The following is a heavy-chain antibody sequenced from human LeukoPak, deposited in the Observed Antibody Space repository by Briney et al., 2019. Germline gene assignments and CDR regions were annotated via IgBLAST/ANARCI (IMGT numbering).Heavy chain of an antibody. Sequence: EASVKVSCKASGYTFTSYYMHWVRQAPGQGLEWMGRINPNSGNTNYAQKFQGRVTMTRDTSISTAYMELSRLRSDDTAVYYCAREGDYYYDTSGYYYDYWGQGTLVTVSS. V-gene: IGHV1-2*06. CDR1: GYTFTSYY. CDR3: AREGDYYYDTSGYYYDY. CDR2: INPNSGNT. D-gene: IGHD3-22*01. J-gene: IGHJ4*02.